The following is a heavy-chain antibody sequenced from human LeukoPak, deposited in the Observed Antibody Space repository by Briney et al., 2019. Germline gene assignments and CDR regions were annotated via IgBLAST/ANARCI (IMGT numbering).Heavy chain of an antibody. V-gene: IGHV4-59*01. CDR3: ARGSAYGYVRLAEY. D-gene: IGHD3-10*02. CDR2: IYSSGST. J-gene: IGHJ4*02. Sequence: PSETLSLTCTVSGGSISSYYWNWIRQPPGKGLEWIGYIYSSGSTNYNPSPKSRVTISIDTSKIQFSLKLLSVTAADTAVYYCARGSAYGYVRLAEYWGQGTLVTVSS. CDR1: GGSISSYY.